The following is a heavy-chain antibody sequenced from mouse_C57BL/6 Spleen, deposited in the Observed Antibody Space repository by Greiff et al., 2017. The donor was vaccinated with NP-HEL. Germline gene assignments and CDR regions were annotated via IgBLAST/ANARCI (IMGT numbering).Heavy chain of an antibody. CDR3: ARKVTTVAPYAMDY. CDR1: GYTFTDYN. Sequence: EVQLQQSGPELVKPGASVKMSCKASGYTFTDYNMHWVKQSHGKSLEWIGYINPNNGGTSYNQKFKGKATLTVNKSSSTAYMELRSLTSEDSAVYYCARKVTTVAPYAMDYWGQGTSVTVSS. J-gene: IGHJ4*01. V-gene: IGHV1-22*01. CDR2: INPNNGGT. D-gene: IGHD1-1*01.